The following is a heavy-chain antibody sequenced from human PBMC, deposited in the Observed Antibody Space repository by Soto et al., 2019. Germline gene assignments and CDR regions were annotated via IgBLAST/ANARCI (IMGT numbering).Heavy chain of an antibody. D-gene: IGHD3-10*01. CDR3: ARDSYVLLWFGESNWFDP. CDR1: GYTFTSYA. V-gene: IGHV1-3*01. CDR2: INAGNGNT. J-gene: IGHJ5*02. Sequence: ASVKVSCKASGYTFTSYAMHWVRQAPGQRLEWMGWINAGNGNTKYSQKFQGRVTITRDTSASTAYMELSSLRSEDTAVYYCARDSYVLLWFGESNWFDPWGQGTLVTVSS.